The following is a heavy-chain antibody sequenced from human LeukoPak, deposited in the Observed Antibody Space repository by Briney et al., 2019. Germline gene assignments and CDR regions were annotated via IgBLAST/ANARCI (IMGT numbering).Heavy chain of an antibody. CDR3: ARDPMGIVGKD. D-gene: IGHD3-16*02. V-gene: IGHV3-11*01. CDR1: GLTFSDYY. CDR2: ISGSGTSI. J-gene: IGHJ4*02. Sequence: GGSLRLSCAASGLTFSDYYMGWVRQAPGKGLEWVSYISGSGTSIYDADSVKGRFTISRDNAKSSLYLEMNSLRAEDTAVYYCARDPMGIVGKDWGQGTLVTVSS.